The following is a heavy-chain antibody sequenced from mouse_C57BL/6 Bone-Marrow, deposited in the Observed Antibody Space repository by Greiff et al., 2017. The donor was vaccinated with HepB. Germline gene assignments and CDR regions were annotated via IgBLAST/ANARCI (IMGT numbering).Heavy chain of an antibody. CDR1: GYTFTDYY. Sequence: VQLQQSGPELVKPGASVKISCKASGYTFTDYYMNWVKQSHGKSLEWIGDINPNNGGTSYNQKFKGKATLTVDKSSSTAYMELRSLTSEDSAVYYCARSTTVVATGYWGQGTTLTVSS. V-gene: IGHV1-26*01. J-gene: IGHJ2*01. CDR3: ARSTTVVATGY. D-gene: IGHD1-1*01. CDR2: INPNNGGT.